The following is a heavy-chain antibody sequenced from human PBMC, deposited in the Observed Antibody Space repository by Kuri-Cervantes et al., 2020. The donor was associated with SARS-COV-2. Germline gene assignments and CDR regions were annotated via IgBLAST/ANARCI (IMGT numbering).Heavy chain of an antibody. CDR3: ARGGYYYDSSGYYMPGGEGYFDL. CDR1: GGSISSGGYY. CDR2: IYHSGST. Sequence: SCTVSGGSISSGGYYWSWIRQPPGKGLEWIGYIYHSGSTYYNPSLKSRVTISVDTSKNQFSLKLSSVTAADTAVYYCARGGYYYDSSGYYMPGGEGYFDLWGRGTLVTVSS. D-gene: IGHD3-22*01. J-gene: IGHJ2*01. V-gene: IGHV4-30-2*01.